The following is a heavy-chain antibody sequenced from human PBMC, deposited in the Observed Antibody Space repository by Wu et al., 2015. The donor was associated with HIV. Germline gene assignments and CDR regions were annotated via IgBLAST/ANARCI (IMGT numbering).Heavy chain of an antibody. CDR1: GYTFTGYY. CDR2: INPNTGGT. Sequence: QVRLVQSAVEVKKPGASVKVSCKASGYTFTGYYIHWVRQVPGQGHEWMGWINPNTGGTNYAQEFQGRVTMTRDTSSSTVYMELSRLRSDDTALYYCARALVGEPVDYWGQGTLVTVSS. D-gene: IGHD4-17*01. V-gene: IGHV1-2*02. CDR3: ARALVGEPVDY. J-gene: IGHJ4*02.